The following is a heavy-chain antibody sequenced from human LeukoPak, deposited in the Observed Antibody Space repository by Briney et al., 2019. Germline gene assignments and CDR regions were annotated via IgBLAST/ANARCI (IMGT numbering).Heavy chain of an antibody. J-gene: IGHJ4*02. D-gene: IGHD3-22*01. CDR3: ARGVAYDSSGVGDY. V-gene: IGHV1-8*03. CDR1: GYTFTSYD. Sequence: VASVKVSCKASGYTFTSYDINWVRQATGQGLEWMGWMNPNSRNTGYAQKFQGRVTITRNTSISTAYMELSSLRSEDTAVYYCARGVAYDSSGVGDYWGQGTLVTVSS. CDR2: MNPNSRNT.